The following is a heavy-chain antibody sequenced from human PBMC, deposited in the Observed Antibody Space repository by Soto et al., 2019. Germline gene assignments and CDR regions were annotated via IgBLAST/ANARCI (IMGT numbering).Heavy chain of an antibody. Sequence: QVQLVQSGAEVKKPGSSVKVSCKASGGTFSSYAISWVRQAPGQGLEWMGGIIPIFGTANYAQKFQGRVTITADESTSTAYMELSSLRSEDTAVYYCARGRSWYDCWSGYYHLFDYWGQGTLVTVSS. V-gene: IGHV1-69*01. CDR2: IIPIFGTA. CDR1: GGTFSSYA. J-gene: IGHJ4*02. CDR3: ARGRSWYDCWSGYYHLFDY. D-gene: IGHD3-3*01.